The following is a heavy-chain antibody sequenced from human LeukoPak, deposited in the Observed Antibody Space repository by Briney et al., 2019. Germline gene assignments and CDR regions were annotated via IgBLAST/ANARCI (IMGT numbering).Heavy chain of an antibody. D-gene: IGHD3-9*01. CDR3: ATVLTGYLFDY. J-gene: IGHJ4*02. Sequence: GGSLRLSCAASGFTVSSNYMSWVRQAPGKGLEWVSVIYSGGSTYYADSVKGRFTISRDNSKNTLYLQMNSLRAEDTAVYYCATVLTGYLFDYWGQGTLVTVSS. CDR1: GFTVSSNY. CDR2: IYSGGST. V-gene: IGHV3-53*01.